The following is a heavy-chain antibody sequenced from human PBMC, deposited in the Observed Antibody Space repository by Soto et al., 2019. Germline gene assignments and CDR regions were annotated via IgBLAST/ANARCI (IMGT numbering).Heavy chain of an antibody. J-gene: IGHJ4*02. D-gene: IGHD2-21*01. CDR3: ARVVRGWHPHFDS. CDR2: INHSGSG. V-gene: IGHV4-34*01. Sequence: PSETLSLPCTAYGWPFNGYYWSWIRQPPGKGLEWIGEINHSGSGNYNPSLKSRVTISLDTSKNQFSLKLDSVTAADTAVYYCARVVRGWHPHFDSWGQGTLVTVSS. CDR1: GWPFNGYY.